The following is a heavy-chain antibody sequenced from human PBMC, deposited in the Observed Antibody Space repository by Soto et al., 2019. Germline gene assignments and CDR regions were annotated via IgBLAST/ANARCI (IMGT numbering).Heavy chain of an antibody. V-gene: IGHV3-7*03. CDR2: IKEDGSEK. CDR3: ASYRTLGC. Sequence: EVQLVESGGGLVQPGGSLRLSCAASGFTLSNFWMSWVRQAPGKGLEWVASIKEDGSEKTYVDSVKGRFTISRDNAQNSLYLQMNRLRVDDAAVYYCASYRTLGCWGQVTPVIVSS. CDR1: GFTLSNFW. J-gene: IGHJ4*02. D-gene: IGHD1-26*01.